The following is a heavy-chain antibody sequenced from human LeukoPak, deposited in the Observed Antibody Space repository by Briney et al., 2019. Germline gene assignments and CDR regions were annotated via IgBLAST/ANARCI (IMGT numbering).Heavy chain of an antibody. CDR2: IYYSGST. CDR3: ARQHRGYYDSSGYYYDY. CDR1: GGSISSSSYY. D-gene: IGHD3-22*01. J-gene: IGHJ4*02. Sequence: PSETLSLTCTVSGGSISSSSYYWGWIRQPPGKGLEWIGSIYYSGSTYYNPSLKSRVTISVDTSENQFSLKLSSVTAADTAVYYCARQHRGYYDSSGYYYDYWGQGTLVTVSS. V-gene: IGHV4-39*01.